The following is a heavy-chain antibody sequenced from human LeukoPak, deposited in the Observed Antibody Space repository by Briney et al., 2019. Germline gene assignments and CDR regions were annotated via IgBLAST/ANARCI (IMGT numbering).Heavy chain of an antibody. V-gene: IGHV4-39*01. CDR1: GFTFSSYW. CDR2: IYYSGST. Sequence: GSLRLSCAASGFTFSSYWMSWIRQPPGKGLEWIGSIYYSGSTYYNPSLKSRVTISVDTSKNQFSLKLSSVTAADTAVYYCARHKRGLNYYGSGNYWYFDLWGRGTLVTVSS. D-gene: IGHD3-10*01. J-gene: IGHJ2*01. CDR3: ARHKRGLNYYGSGNYWYFDL.